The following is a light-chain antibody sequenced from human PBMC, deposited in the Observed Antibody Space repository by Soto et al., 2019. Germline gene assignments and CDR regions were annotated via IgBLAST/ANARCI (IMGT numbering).Light chain of an antibody. V-gene: IGKV1-39*01. J-gene: IGKJ1*01. CDR2: AAS. CDR1: QSISSY. Sequence: DIQMTQSPSSLSASVGDRVTITCRASQSISSYLNWYQQKPGKAPKLLIYAASSLKSGVPSRFSGSGSGTDFTLTISTLQPEDFATYYCQQSYGTPQTFGQGTKVEIK. CDR3: QQSYGTPQT.